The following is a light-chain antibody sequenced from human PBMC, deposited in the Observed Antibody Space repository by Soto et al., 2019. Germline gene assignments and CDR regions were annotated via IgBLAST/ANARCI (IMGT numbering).Light chain of an antibody. J-gene: IGKJ5*01. CDR1: QGINNW. CDR3: QQLNSFPIT. V-gene: IGKV1-12*01. Sequence: DIQMTQSPSSLSASVGDRVTITCRTSQGINNWLAWYQEKPGRAPKLLIYATSNLHGGVPSRFSGSGSGTEFTLTISSPQPEDFATYYCQQLNSFPITFGQGTRLEIK. CDR2: ATS.